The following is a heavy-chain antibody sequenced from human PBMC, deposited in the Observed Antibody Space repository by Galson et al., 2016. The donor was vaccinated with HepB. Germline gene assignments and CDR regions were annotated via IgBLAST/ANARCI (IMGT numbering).Heavy chain of an antibody. CDR3: ARGTVTTNSNIDN. J-gene: IGHJ4*02. CDR2: IYYSGST. V-gene: IGHV4-31*03. CDR1: GGSISSAGYY. Sequence: TLSLTCSVSGGSISSAGYYWSWIRQHPGKGLEWIGYIYYSGSTYYNASLKSRVTISVDSSKNQFSLKLSSVTAADTAVYYCARGTVTTNSNIDNWGQGTLVIVSS. D-gene: IGHD4-17*01.